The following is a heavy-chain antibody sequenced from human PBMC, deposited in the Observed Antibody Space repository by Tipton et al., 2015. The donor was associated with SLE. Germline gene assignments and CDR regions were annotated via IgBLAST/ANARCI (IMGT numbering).Heavy chain of an antibody. J-gene: IGHJ4*02. CDR2: IYDSGST. D-gene: IGHD2-15*01. Sequence: TLSLTCTVSGVSMSSYYWTWIRQPPGKGLEWIGYIYDSGSTNYNPSLKSRVTMSLDASKNQFSLTVSSVTAADTAVYHCARDAYCSGGSCYGFDSWGPGTLVAVSS. CDR1: GVSMSSYY. CDR3: ARDAYCSGGSCYGFDS. V-gene: IGHV4-59*01.